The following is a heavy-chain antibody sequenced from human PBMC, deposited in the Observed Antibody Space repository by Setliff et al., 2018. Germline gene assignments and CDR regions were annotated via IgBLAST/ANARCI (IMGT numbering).Heavy chain of an antibody. Sequence: SETLSLTCAVYGGSFSDYWWSWIRQLPGKGLEWIAEIHHSGSTNFHPSLRSRVAISVDPSKNQFYLNLRSVTAADTAVYFCARGTKTMVINYWYFDVWGRGTPVTVSS. CDR1: GGSFSDYW. J-gene: IGHJ2*01. V-gene: IGHV4-34*01. D-gene: IGHD4-17*01. CDR2: IHHSGST. CDR3: ARGTKTMVINYWYFDV.